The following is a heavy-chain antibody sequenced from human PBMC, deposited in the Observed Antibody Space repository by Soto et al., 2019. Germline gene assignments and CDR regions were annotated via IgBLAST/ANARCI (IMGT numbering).Heavy chain of an antibody. V-gene: IGHV3-30-3*01. CDR3: ARSPSSQITMIVVVIGAFDI. CDR2: ISYDGSNK. D-gene: IGHD3-22*01. J-gene: IGHJ3*02. CDR1: GFTFSSYA. Sequence: GGSLRLSCAASGFTFSSYAMHWVRQAPGKGLEWVLVISYDGSNKYYADSVKGRFTISRDNSKNTLYLQMNSLRAEDTAVYYCARSPSSQITMIVVVIGAFDIWGQGTMVTVSS.